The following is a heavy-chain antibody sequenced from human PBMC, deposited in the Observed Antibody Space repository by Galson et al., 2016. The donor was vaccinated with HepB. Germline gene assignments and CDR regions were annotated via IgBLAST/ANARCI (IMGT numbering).Heavy chain of an antibody. D-gene: IGHD3-3*01. J-gene: IGHJ6*02. CDR1: GFALSSFN. Sequence: SLRLSCAASGFALSSFNMNWVRQTPGKGLVWVSRINSDGSSASYAGSVTGRFTISRDNAKNTLYLQANSLRAEDTAVYYCARALRDDFWRGYYSGNLYYYGMDVWGQGTTVTVSS. CDR2: INSDGSSA. V-gene: IGHV3-74*01. CDR3: ARALRDDFWRGYYSGNLYYYGMDV.